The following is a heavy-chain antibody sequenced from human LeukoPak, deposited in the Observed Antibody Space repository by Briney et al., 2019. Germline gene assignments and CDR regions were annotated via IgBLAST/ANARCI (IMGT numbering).Heavy chain of an antibody. J-gene: IGHJ5*02. CDR2: IYPGDSDT. Sequence: GESLKISCKGSGYSFTSYWIGWVRQMPGKGLEWMGIIYPGDSDTRYSPSFQGQVTISADKSISTAYLQWSSLKASDTAMYYCARRAEAAAGTGGWCDPWGQGTLVTVSS. CDR3: ARRAEAAAGTGGWCDP. V-gene: IGHV5-51*01. D-gene: IGHD6-13*01. CDR1: GYSFTSYW.